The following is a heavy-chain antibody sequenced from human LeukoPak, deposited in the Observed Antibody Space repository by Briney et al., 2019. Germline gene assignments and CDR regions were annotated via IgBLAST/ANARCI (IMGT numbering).Heavy chain of an antibody. Sequence: GGSLRLSCAASGFTFSSYWMSWVRQAPGKGLEWVGRIESKTDGGTTDYAAPVKGRFTISRDDSTNTLYLQMNSLKSEDTAVYYCTTYGSGRKFDYWGQGILVTVSS. CDR2: IESKTDGGTT. CDR3: TTYGSGRKFDY. D-gene: IGHD3-10*01. J-gene: IGHJ4*02. V-gene: IGHV3-15*04. CDR1: GFTFSSYW.